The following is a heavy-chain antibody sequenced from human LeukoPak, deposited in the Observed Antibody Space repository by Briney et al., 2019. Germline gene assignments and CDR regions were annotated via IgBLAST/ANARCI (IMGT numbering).Heavy chain of an antibody. V-gene: IGHV3-23*01. D-gene: IGHD3-16*02. J-gene: IGHJ4*02. CDR3: AALMITFGGVIVYPFDY. CDR1: GFTFSSCA. Sequence: GGSLRLSCAASGFTFSSCAMSWVRQAPGKGLEWVSAISGSGGSTYYADSVKGRFTISRDNSKNTLYLQMNSLRAEDTAVYYCAALMITFGGVIVYPFDYWGQGTLVTVSS. CDR2: ISGSGGST.